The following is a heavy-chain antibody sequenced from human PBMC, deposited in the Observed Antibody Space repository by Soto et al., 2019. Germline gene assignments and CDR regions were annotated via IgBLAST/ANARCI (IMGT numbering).Heavy chain of an antibody. V-gene: IGHV2-26*01. D-gene: IGHD1-26*01. CDR3: ARILFSGSYGTWFDP. Sequence: QVTLKESGPVLVKPTETLTLTCTVSGFSLSNARMGVSWIRQPPGKALEWLAHIFSNDEKSYSTSLKSRLTISTDTSKSQVVLTMTNMDPVDTATYYCARILFSGSYGTWFDPWGQGTLVTVSS. CDR2: IFSNDEK. CDR1: GFSLSNARMG. J-gene: IGHJ5*02.